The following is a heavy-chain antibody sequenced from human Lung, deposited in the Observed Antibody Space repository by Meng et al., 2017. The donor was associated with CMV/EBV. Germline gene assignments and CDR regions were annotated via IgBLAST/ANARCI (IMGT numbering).Heavy chain of an antibody. J-gene: IGHJ1*01. D-gene: IGHD2-8*02. V-gene: IGHV4-4*02. Sequence: QVQLRESGPASARPSATLSLTCAVSGASITNHNWWAWVRQPPGKGLEWIGEIPQRGSSAYNPSLKSRVSMSIDKSKNQFSLKLTSVTAADTAVYHCLRRSGGSVWGQGTLVTVSS. CDR3: LRRSGGSV. CDR2: IPQRGSS. CDR1: GASITNHNW.